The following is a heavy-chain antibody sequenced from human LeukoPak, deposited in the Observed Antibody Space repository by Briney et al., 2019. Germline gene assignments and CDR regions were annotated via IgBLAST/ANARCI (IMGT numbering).Heavy chain of an antibody. Sequence: GGSLRLSCAASGFTFSTYGMHWVRQAPGKGLEWVALTWYDGSNKSYGDSVKGRFTISRDNSKNTLYLQMNSLRADDTAVYYCAKDQAAFGDYDFDYWGQGTLVTVSP. D-gene: IGHD4-17*01. J-gene: IGHJ4*02. CDR2: TWYDGSNK. CDR3: AKDQAAFGDYDFDY. CDR1: GFTFSTYG. V-gene: IGHV3-33*06.